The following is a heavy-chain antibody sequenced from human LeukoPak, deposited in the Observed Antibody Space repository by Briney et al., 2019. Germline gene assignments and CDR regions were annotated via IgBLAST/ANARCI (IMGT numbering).Heavy chain of an antibody. CDR1: GYTFTSYD. CDR3: ARGRYCSGGSCYYSWFDP. J-gene: IGHJ5*02. CDR2: MNPNSGNT. D-gene: IGHD2-15*01. V-gene: IGHV1-8*01. Sequence: ASVKVSCKASGYTFTSYDINWVRQATGQGLEWMGWMNPNSGNTGYAQKFQGRVTMTRNTSISTAYMELSSLRSEDTAVYYCARGRYCSGGSCYYSWFDPWGQGTLVTVSS.